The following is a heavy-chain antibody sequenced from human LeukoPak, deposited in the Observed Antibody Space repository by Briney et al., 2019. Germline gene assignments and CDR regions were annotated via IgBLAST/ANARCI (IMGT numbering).Heavy chain of an antibody. Sequence: SETLSLTCTVSGDSISSYFWNWLRQPPGKGLEWIGYIDNSGSTNYNPSLKSRVTMSVDMSKKQFSLKLSSVTAADTAVYYCAKREWGRGFDIWGQGTMVTVSS. CDR2: IDNSGST. CDR1: GDSISSYF. J-gene: IGHJ3*02. CDR3: AKREWGRGFDI. V-gene: IGHV4-59*08. D-gene: IGHD3-16*01.